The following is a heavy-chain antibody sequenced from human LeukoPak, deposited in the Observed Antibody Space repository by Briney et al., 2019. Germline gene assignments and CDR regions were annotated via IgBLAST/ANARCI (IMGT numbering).Heavy chain of an antibody. D-gene: IGHD2-15*01. Sequence: PSETLSLTCAVYGGSFSGYYWSWIRQPPGKGLEWVGGINHCGSTSYNPSHKSRVPISVDTSKNQFSLKLSSVTAADTAVYYCARRRVVVVAATVPSLKRYWYFDLWGRGTLVTVSS. V-gene: IGHV4-34*01. CDR3: ARRRVVVVAATVPSLKRYWYFDL. CDR1: GGSFSGYY. J-gene: IGHJ2*01. CDR2: INHCGST.